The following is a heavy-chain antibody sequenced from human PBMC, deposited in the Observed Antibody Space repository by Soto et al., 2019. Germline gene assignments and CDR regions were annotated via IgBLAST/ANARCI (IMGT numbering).Heavy chain of an antibody. CDR1: GGTFSSYA. J-gene: IGHJ5*02. V-gene: IGHV1-69*06. D-gene: IGHD3-10*01. CDR3: ARVSMVRGVITYNWFDP. Sequence: QVQLVQSGAEVKKPGSSVKVSCKASGGTFSSYAISWVRQAPGQGLEWMGGIIPIFGTANYAQKFQGRVTITADKSTSTAYMELSSLRSEDTAVYYCARVSMVRGVITYNWFDPWGQGTLVTVSS. CDR2: IIPIFGTA.